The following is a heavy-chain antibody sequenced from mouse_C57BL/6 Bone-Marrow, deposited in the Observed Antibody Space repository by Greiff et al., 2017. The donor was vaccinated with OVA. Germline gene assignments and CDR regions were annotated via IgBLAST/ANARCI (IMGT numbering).Heavy chain of an antibody. Sequence: QVQLQQSGAELVRPGASVTLSCKASGYTFTDYEMHWVKQTPVHGLEWIGAIDPETGGTAYNQKFKGKAILTADKSSSTAYMELRSLTSEDSAGYYCTRELPFAYWGQGTLVTVSA. J-gene: IGHJ3*01. CDR2: IDPETGGT. CDR3: TRELPFAY. V-gene: IGHV1-15*01. D-gene: IGHD1-1*01. CDR1: GYTFTDYE.